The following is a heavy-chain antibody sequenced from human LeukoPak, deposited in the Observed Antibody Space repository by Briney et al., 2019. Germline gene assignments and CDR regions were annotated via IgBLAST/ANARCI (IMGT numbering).Heavy chain of an antibody. V-gene: IGHV3-33*01. CDR3: ARVTMVAGASYNWFVV. Sequence: GGSLRLSGAASGFTFSNYGMHWVRQAPGKGPEWVAVIWSDGSNKHYADSARGRFTISRDNSKNTLYLQMNSLRADDTAVYYCARVTMVAGASYNWFVVWGQGTLVTVST. D-gene: IGHD2-15*01. CDR2: IWSDGSNK. CDR1: GFTFSNYG. J-gene: IGHJ5*02.